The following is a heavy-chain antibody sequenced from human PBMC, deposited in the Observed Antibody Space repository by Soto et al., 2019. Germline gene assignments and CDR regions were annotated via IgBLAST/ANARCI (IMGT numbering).Heavy chain of an antibody. J-gene: IGHJ4*02. CDR1: GYIFKNYA. Sequence: QVQLVQSGAEVKETGSSVKVSCKSSGYIFKNYAVTWLRQAPGQGLEWMGGIIPVFGTPDYSQKFRGRVTITADESTSTVYMELRSLTSEDTAVYYCAGHLYDYVWGSYRHWGQGTLVTVSS. CDR2: IIPVFGTP. CDR3: AGHLYDYVWGSYRH. D-gene: IGHD3-16*02. V-gene: IGHV1-69*01.